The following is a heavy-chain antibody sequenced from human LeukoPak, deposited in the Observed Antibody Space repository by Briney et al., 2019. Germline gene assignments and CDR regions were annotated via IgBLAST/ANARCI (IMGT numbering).Heavy chain of an antibody. J-gene: IGHJ4*02. Sequence: GGSVRLSCVASGFTFSENWMHWVRQAPGKGLAWVSSINSDGSSRSYADSVKGRFTISRDNAKNTLYLQMNSLRVEDTAVYYCARAYFDNSGYYVGYWGQGSLVTVSA. V-gene: IGHV3-74*01. CDR2: INSDGSSR. CDR3: ARAYFDNSGYYVGY. D-gene: IGHD3-22*01. CDR1: GFTFSENW.